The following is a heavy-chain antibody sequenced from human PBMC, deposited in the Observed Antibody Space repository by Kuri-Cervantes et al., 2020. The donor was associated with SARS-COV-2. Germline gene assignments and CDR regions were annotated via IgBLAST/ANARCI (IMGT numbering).Heavy chain of an antibody. Sequence: ESLKISCTVSGGSISSSSYYWGWIRQPPGKGLEWIGSIYYSGSTYYNPSLKSRVTISVDTSKNQFSLKLSSVTAADTAVYYCARRSGYCSSTSCYFFDYWGQGTLVTVSS. V-gene: IGHV4-39*07. J-gene: IGHJ4*02. CDR1: GGSISSSSYY. D-gene: IGHD2-2*01. CDR2: IYYSGST. CDR3: ARRSGYCSSTSCYFFDY.